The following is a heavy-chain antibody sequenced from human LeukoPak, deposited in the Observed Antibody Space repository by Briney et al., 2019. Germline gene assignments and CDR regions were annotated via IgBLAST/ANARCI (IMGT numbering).Heavy chain of an antibody. CDR2: IIASGQRT. D-gene: IGHD6-25*01. J-gene: IGHJ5*02. CDR3: AKGKSAGSVDWFDP. V-gene: IGHV3-23*01. Sequence: PGGSLRLSCAASGLTFGNYAMMWVRQAPGKGLEWVSSIIASGQRTFYADSVQGRFTVSRDNSRNTLYLQMDSLRAEDTALYYYAKGKSAGSVDWFDPWGQGTLVTVSS. CDR1: GLTFGNYA.